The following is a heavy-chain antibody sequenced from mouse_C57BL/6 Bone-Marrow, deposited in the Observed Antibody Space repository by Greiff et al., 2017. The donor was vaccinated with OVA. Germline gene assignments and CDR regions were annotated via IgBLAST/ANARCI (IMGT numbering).Heavy chain of an antibody. Sequence: VQLQQPGAELVRPGTPVKLSCKASGYTFTSYWMHWVKQRPGQGLEWIGVIDPSDSYTNYNQKFKGKATLTVDTSSSTAYMQLSSLTSEDSAVYYCARGDYDYVAWFAYWGQGTLVTVSA. J-gene: IGHJ3*01. CDR3: ARGDYDYVAWFAY. CDR1: GYTFTSYW. V-gene: IGHV1-59*01. D-gene: IGHD2-4*01. CDR2: IDPSDSYT.